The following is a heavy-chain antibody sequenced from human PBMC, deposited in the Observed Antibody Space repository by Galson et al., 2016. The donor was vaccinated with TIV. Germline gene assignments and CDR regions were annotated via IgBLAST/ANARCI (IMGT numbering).Heavy chain of an antibody. Sequence: SLRLSCAASGFTFSTYGMHWVRQAPGKGLEWVANIKQDGSEKYYVNSVKGRFTISRDNAKDSVYLQMNSLRAEDTAVYYCARELHWSGRDYWGQGTLVTVSS. CDR3: ARELHWSGRDY. J-gene: IGHJ4*02. CDR1: GFTFSTYG. CDR2: IKQDGSEK. V-gene: IGHV3-7*01. D-gene: IGHD3-3*01.